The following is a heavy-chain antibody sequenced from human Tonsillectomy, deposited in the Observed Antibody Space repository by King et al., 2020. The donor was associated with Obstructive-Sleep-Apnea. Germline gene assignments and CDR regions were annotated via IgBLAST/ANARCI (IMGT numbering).Heavy chain of an antibody. J-gene: IGHJ1*01. CDR2: IKSQTYGGTT. D-gene: IGHD4-17*01. CDR1: RLTFSSAW. V-gene: IGHV3-15*01. Sequence: VQLVESGGGLVKPGGSLRLSCVASRLTFSSAWMSWVRQAPGLGLEWVGRIKSQTYGGTTDYAAPVKGRFTISRDDSKTTVYLQMNNLKIEDTAVYYCTPEPYDDYAFRHWGQGTLVTVSS. CDR3: TPEPYDDYAFRH.